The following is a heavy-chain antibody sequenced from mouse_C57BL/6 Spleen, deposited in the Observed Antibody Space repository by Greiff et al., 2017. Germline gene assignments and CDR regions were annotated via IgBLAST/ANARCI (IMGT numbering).Heavy chain of an antibody. CDR1: GYTFTEYT. V-gene: IGHV1-62-2*01. J-gene: IGHJ4*01. CDR2: CYPGSGSI. D-gene: IGHD2-12*01. Sequence: VQLQQSGAELVKPGASVKLSCKASGYTFTEYTIHWVKQRSGQGLEWIGWCYPGSGSIKYNEKFKDTATLTADKSSSTVYMVLSRLTAEDSAVYFCARHEDLGYYSYAMDDWGQGTSVTVSS. CDR3: ARHEDLGYYSYAMDD.